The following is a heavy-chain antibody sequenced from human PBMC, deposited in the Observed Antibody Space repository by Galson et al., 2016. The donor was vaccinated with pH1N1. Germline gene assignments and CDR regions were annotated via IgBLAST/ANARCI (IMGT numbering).Heavy chain of an antibody. CDR2: IIAIFNTT. CDR3: ARARNYYGNEAFDI. Sequence: SVKVSCKASGVIFNSYAINWVRQAPGQGLEWMGGIIAIFNTTNYAKDFQGRVTITADKPTTTVYLELSGLTSEDTAVYYCARARNYYGNEAFDIWGQGTMVTVSS. V-gene: IGHV1-69*06. D-gene: IGHD3-22*01. CDR1: GVIFNSYA. J-gene: IGHJ3*02.